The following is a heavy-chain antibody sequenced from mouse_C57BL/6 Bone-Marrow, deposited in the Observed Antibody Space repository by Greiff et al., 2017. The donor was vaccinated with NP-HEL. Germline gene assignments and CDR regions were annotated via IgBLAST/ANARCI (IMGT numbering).Heavy chain of an antibody. Sequence: EVKVVESEGGLVQPGSSMKLSCTASGFTFSDYYMAWVRQVPEKGLEWVANINYDGSSTYYLDSLKSRFIISRDNAKNILYLQMSSLKSEDTATYYCAVYYYGFAYWGQGTLVTVSA. D-gene: IGHD1-1*01. J-gene: IGHJ3*01. CDR2: INYDGSST. V-gene: IGHV5-16*01. CDR1: GFTFSDYY. CDR3: AVYYYGFAY.